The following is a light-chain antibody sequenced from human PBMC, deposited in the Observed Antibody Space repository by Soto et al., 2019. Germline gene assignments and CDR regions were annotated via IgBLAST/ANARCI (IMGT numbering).Light chain of an antibody. CDR3: QQYNGYRTWK. CDR2: DAS. CDR1: QDISRW. V-gene: IGKV1-5*01. Sequence: DIQMTQSPATLSASIGDRVSITCRASQDISRWLAWYQQKPGKAPKVLIWDASSLQRGVPSRFTGSGSGTEFTLTINGLQPDDFATYYCQQYNGYRTWKCGQGNKGDIK. J-gene: IGKJ1*01.